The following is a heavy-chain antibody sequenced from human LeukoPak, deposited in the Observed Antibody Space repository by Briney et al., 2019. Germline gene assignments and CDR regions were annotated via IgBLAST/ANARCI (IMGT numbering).Heavy chain of an antibody. J-gene: IGHJ4*02. D-gene: IGHD1-1*01. V-gene: IGHV3-23*01. Sequence: PGGSLRLSCAASGFTFSSYAMNWVRPAPGKGLEWVSAVNGDNSITKYADSVEGRFTISRDNSKNTLYLQMNSLRVDDTAIYYCAKGTTTPGFLDYWGQGTLVTVSS. CDR3: AKGTTTPGFLDY. CDR2: VNGDNSIT. CDR1: GFTFSSYA.